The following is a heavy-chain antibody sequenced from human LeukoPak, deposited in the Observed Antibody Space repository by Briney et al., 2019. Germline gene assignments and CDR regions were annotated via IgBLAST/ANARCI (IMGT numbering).Heavy chain of an antibody. Sequence: MASETLSLTCTVSGGSNSSYYWSWIRQPPGKGLEWIGYIHYSGSTNHNPSLKSRITISVDTSKNQLSLKLTSVTAADTAVYYCARLDARNSYYDFWSGRNWFDPWGQGTLVTVSS. CDR1: GGSNSSYY. V-gene: IGHV4-59*01. CDR2: IHYSGST. J-gene: IGHJ5*02. D-gene: IGHD3-3*01. CDR3: ARLDARNSYYDFWSGRNWFDP.